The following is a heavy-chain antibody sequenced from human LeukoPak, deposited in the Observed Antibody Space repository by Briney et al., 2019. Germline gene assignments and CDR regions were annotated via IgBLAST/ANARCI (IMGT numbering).Heavy chain of an antibody. CDR1: GVSFSGHY. D-gene: IGHD3-3*01. CDR3: ARGARYLGWFVVGRPPSEYYLDN. V-gene: IGHV4-34*01. Sequence: SETLSLTCAVYGVSFSGHYWNWIRQPPGKGLEWIGGINHDGSTNSNPSLRSRVTISVDTSKNQFSLRLTSVSAADTAVYYCARGARYLGWFVVGRPPSEYYLDNWGQGTQVTVSS. J-gene: IGHJ4*02. CDR2: INHDGST.